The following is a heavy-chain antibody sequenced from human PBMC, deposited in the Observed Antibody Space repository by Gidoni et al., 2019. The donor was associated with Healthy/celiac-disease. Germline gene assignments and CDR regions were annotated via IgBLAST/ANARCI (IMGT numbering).Heavy chain of an antibody. CDR1: GFTFSSYS. Sequence: EVQLVESGGGLVKPGGSLRLSCAASGFTFSSYSMNWVRQAQGKGLEWVSAISSSSSYIDYADSVKGRFTISRDNAKNSLYLQMNSLRAEDTAVYYCARGGAGHFDYWGQGTLVTVSS. CDR3: ARGGAGHFDY. D-gene: IGHD6-19*01. CDR2: ISSSSSYI. J-gene: IGHJ4*02. V-gene: IGHV3-21*01.